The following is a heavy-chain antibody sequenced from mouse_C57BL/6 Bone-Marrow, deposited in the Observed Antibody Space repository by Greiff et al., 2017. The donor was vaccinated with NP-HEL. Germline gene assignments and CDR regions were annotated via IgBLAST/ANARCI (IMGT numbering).Heavy chain of an antibody. CDR1: GYTFTSYT. CDR3: AIPRYFDV. Sequence: VQLQQSGAELARPGASVKMSCKASGYTFTSYTMHWVKQRPGQGLEWIGYINPSSGYPKYNQKFKDKATLTADKSSSTAYMQLSSLTSEDAAVYYCAIPRYFDVWGTGTTVTVSS. J-gene: IGHJ1*03. CDR2: INPSSGYP. V-gene: IGHV1-4*01.